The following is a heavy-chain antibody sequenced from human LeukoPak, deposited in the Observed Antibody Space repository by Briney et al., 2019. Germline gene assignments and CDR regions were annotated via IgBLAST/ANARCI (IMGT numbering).Heavy chain of an antibody. D-gene: IGHD1-26*01. CDR1: GGSISSGSYY. CDR3: ARGWGYMDV. Sequence: SETLSLTCTVSGGSISSGSYYWRWIRQPAGTGLEWIGRIYTSGSTNYNPSLKSRVTISVDTSKNQFSLKLSSVTAADTAVYYCARGWGYMDVWGKGTTVTVSS. J-gene: IGHJ6*03. V-gene: IGHV4-61*02. CDR2: IYTSGST.